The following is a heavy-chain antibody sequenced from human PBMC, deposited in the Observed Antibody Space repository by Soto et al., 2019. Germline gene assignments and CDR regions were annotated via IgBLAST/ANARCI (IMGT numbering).Heavy chain of an antibody. V-gene: IGHV4-39*01. CDR2: IYYSGST. Sequence: LSETLSLTCTVSGGSISSSSYYWGWIRQPPGKGLEWIGSIYYSGSTYYNPSLKSRVTISVDTSKNQFSLKLSSVTAADTAVYYCARLLIVVIPYFDYWGQGTLVTVSS. J-gene: IGHJ4*02. CDR3: ARLLIVVIPYFDY. CDR1: GGSISSSSYY. D-gene: IGHD3-22*01.